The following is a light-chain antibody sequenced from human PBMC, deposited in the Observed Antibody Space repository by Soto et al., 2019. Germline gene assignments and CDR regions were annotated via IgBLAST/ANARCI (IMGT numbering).Light chain of an antibody. Sequence: QSALTQPASVSGSPGQSVTISCTGTSSDVGAYKYVSWYQKHPGKAPKLMIYGVSNRPSGISNRFSGSKSGNTAFLTISGLQPADEADYYCSSFTGPTTLDVFGTGTKVTVL. V-gene: IGLV2-14*03. J-gene: IGLJ1*01. CDR1: SSDVGAYKY. CDR2: GVS. CDR3: SSFTGPTTLDV.